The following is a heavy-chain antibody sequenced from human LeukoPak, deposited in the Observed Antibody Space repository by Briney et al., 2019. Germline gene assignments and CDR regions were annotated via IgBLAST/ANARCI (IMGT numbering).Heavy chain of an antibody. J-gene: IGHJ4*02. CDR2: ISAYNGNT. CDR3: ARDSHCSGGSCPFPFDY. CDR1: GYTFTSYG. D-gene: IGHD2-15*01. V-gene: IGHV1-18*01. Sequence: ASVKVSCKASGYTFTSYGISWVRQAPGQGLEWMGWISAYNGNTNYAQKLQGRVTMTTDTSTSTAYMELRSLRSDDTAVYYCARDSHCSGGSCPFPFDYWGQGTLVTVSS.